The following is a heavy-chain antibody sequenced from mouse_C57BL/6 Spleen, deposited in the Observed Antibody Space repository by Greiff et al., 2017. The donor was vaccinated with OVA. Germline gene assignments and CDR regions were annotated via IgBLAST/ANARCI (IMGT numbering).Heavy chain of an antibody. CDR3: ARRTSYGSSLAWFAY. CDR1: GYTFTDYN. D-gene: IGHD1-1*01. CDR2: INPNNGGT. Sequence: VQLQQSGPELVKPGASVKIPCKASGYTFTDYNMDWVKQSHGKSLEWIGDINPNNGGTIYNQKFKGKATLTVDKSSSTAYMELRSLTSEDTAVYYCARRTSYGSSLAWFAYWGQGTLVTVSA. J-gene: IGHJ3*01. V-gene: IGHV1-18*01.